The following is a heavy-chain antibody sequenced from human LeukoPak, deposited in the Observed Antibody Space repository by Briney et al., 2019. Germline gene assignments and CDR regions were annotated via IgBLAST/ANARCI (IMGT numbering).Heavy chain of an antibody. CDR2: INSNGGST. J-gene: IGHJ5*02. V-gene: IGHV3-64*01. D-gene: IGHD1-26*01. Sequence: GGSLRLSCAASGFTFSSYAMHWVRQAPGKGLEYVSAINSNGGSTFYASSVKGRFTISRDNSKSTLYLQMGSLRPEDMAVYYCARGHPGSGTYPYWFDPWGQGTLVPVSS. CDR1: GFTFSSYA. CDR3: ARGHPGSGTYPYWFDP.